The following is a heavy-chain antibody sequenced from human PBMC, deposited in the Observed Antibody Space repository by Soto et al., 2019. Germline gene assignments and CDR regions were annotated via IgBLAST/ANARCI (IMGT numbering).Heavy chain of an antibody. CDR1: GDSVSDNTAA. Sequence: PSQTLSLTCAISGDSVSDNTAAWNWIRQSPSRGLEWLGRTYYRSRWYNDYAVSVRSRISINPDTSKNQFSLQLNSVTPEDTAVYYCARDGGIALTTFDYWGQGSLVNVS. CDR2: TYYRSRWYN. D-gene: IGHD4-17*01. CDR3: ARDGGIALTTFDY. J-gene: IGHJ4*02. V-gene: IGHV6-1*01.